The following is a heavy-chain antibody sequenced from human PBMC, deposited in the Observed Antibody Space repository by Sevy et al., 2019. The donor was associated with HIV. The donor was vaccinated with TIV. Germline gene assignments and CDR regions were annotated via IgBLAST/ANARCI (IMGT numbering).Heavy chain of an antibody. J-gene: IGHJ4*02. CDR2: ISYDGSNK. D-gene: IGHD3-3*01. Sequence: GGSLRLSCAASGFTFSSYGMHWVRQAPGKGLEWVAVISYDGSNKYYADSVKGRFTISRDNSKNTLYLQMNSLRAEDTAVYYCARVNYDFASALWGFDYWGQGTLVTVSS. CDR3: ARVNYDFASALWGFDY. V-gene: IGHV3-30*03. CDR1: GFTFSSYG.